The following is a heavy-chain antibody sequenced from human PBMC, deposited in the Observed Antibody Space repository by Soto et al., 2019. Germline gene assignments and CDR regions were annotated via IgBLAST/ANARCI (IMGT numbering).Heavy chain of an antibody. D-gene: IGHD6-13*01. J-gene: IGHJ4*02. Sequence: QVQLVESGGGLVKPGGSLRLSCAASGFTFSDYYMSWIRQAPGKGLEWVSYISSSSSYTNYADSVKGRFTISRDNAKNSLYLQLNSLRAEDTAVYYCARVEAAAGGPFDYWGQGTLVTVSS. CDR2: ISSSSSYT. CDR3: ARVEAAAGGPFDY. CDR1: GFTFSDYY. V-gene: IGHV3-11*06.